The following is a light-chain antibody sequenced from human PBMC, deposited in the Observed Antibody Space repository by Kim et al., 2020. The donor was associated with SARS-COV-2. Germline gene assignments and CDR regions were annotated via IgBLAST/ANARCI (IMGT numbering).Light chain of an antibody. Sequence: DIQMTQSPSTLSASVGDRVTITCRASQSISSWLAWYQQKPGKAPNLLIYKASSLESGVPSRFSGSGSGTEFTLTISSLQPDDFATYYCQQYNSYSWTFGHGTKVDIK. CDR2: KAS. CDR3: QQYNSYSWT. V-gene: IGKV1-5*03. J-gene: IGKJ1*01. CDR1: QSISSW.